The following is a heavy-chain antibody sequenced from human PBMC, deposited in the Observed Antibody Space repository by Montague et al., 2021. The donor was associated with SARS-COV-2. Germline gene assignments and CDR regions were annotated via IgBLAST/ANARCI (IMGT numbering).Heavy chain of an antibody. CDR1: GFTFSSYW. CDR3: ARDRRFLEWLPTLGCFDP. CDR2: IKQDGSER. Sequence: SLRLPCAASGFTFSSYWMSWVRQAPGKGLEWVANIKQDGSERYYVDSVKGRFTISRDNAKNSLYLQMNSLRAEDTAVYYCARDRRFLEWLPTLGCFDPWGQGTLVAVSS. D-gene: IGHD3-3*01. V-gene: IGHV3-7*01. J-gene: IGHJ5*02.